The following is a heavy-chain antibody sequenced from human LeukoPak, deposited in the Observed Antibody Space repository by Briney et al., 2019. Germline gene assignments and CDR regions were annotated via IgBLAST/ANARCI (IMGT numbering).Heavy chain of an antibody. V-gene: IGHV3-30*02. CDR3: AKFPQYYYDSSGYYYSGDAFDI. Sequence: PGGSLRLSCAASGFTFSSYGMHWVRQAPGKGLEWVAFIRYDGSNKYYADSVKGRFTISRDNSKNTLYLQMNSLRAEDTAVYYCAKFPQYYYDSSGYYYSGDAFDIWGQGTMVTVSS. J-gene: IGHJ3*02. CDR1: GFTFSSYG. CDR2: IRYDGSNK. D-gene: IGHD3-22*01.